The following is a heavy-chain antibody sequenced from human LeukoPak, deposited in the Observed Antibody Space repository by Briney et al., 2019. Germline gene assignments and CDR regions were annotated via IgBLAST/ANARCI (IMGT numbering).Heavy chain of an antibody. CDR1: GFTFSSYG. D-gene: IGHD3-3*01. CDR2: IRYDGSNK. Sequence: PGGSLRLSCAASGFTFSSYGMHWVRQAPSKGLEWVAFIRYDGSNKYYADSVKGRFTISRDNSKNTLYLQMNSLRAEDTAVYYCAKVRAGYYDFWSGSLPGHDAFDIWGQGTMVTVSS. J-gene: IGHJ3*02. V-gene: IGHV3-30*02. CDR3: AKVRAGYYDFWSGSLPGHDAFDI.